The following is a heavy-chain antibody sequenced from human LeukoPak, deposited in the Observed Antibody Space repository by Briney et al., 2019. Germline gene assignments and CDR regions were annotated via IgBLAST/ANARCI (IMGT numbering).Heavy chain of an antibody. CDR1: GFTFNNYA. CDR3: ARNQDSSWYYYYMAV. CDR2: ITGGGGST. V-gene: IGHV3-23*01. Sequence: PGGSLRLSCAASGFTFNNYAMSWVRQAPGEGREWVSTITGGGGSTYSADSVKGRLTISRDNSKNTLYLQMHSLRADDTALYYCARNQDSSWYYYYMAVWGKGTTVTVSS. D-gene: IGHD6-13*01. J-gene: IGHJ6*03.